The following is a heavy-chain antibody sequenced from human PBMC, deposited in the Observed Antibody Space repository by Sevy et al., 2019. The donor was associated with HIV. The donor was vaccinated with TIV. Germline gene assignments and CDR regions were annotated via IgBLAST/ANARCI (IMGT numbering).Heavy chain of an antibody. V-gene: IGHV3-53*01. CDR1: GFTVSSNY. CDR3: ARDLGYCSGGSCYAYAFDL. J-gene: IGHJ3*01. Sequence: GGSLRLSCAASGFTVSSNYMSWVRQAPGKGLEWVSVIYSGGSTYYADSVKGRFTISRDNSKNTLYLQMNSLRAEDTAVYYCARDLGYCSGGSCYAYAFDLWGQGTMVTVSS. CDR2: IYSGGST. D-gene: IGHD2-15*01.